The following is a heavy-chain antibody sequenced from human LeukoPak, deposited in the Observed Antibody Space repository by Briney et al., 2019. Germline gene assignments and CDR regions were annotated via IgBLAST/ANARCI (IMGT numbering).Heavy chain of an antibody. D-gene: IGHD1-26*01. Sequence: GGSLRLSCAASGFTFSSYAMHWVRQAPGKGLEWVAVISYDGSNKYYADSVKGRFTISRDNSKNTLYLQMNSLRAEDTAVYYCAKAGAHWGQGTLVTVSS. CDR1: GFTFSSYA. CDR2: ISYDGSNK. CDR3: AKAGAH. V-gene: IGHV3-30-3*01. J-gene: IGHJ4*02.